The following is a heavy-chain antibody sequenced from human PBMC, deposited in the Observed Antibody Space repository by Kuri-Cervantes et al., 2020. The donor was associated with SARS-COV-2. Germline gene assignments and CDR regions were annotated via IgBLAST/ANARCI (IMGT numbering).Heavy chain of an antibody. D-gene: IGHD6-6*01. Sequence: SVKVSCKASGGTFSSYTISWVRQAPGQGLEWMGRIIPILGIANYAQKFQGRVTMTEDTSTDTAYMELSSLRSEDKAVYYCATNIAARPDYYGMDVWGQGTTVTVSS. J-gene: IGHJ6*02. CDR3: ATNIAARPDYYGMDV. V-gene: IGHV1-69*02. CDR2: IIPILGIA. CDR1: GGTFSSYT.